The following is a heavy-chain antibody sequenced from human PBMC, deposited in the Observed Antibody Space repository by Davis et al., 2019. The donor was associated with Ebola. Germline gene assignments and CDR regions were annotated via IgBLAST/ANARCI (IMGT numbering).Heavy chain of an antibody. Sequence: ASVKVSCKASGYTFITYYIHWVRQAPGQGLEWMGRINPNSGGTNYAQKFQGRVTMTRDTSISTAYMELSRLRSDDTAVYYCATFVDTSSDYWGQGTLVTVSS. CDR2: INPNSGGT. J-gene: IGHJ4*02. V-gene: IGHV1-2*06. D-gene: IGHD5-18*01. CDR3: ATFVDTSSDY. CDR1: GYTFITYY.